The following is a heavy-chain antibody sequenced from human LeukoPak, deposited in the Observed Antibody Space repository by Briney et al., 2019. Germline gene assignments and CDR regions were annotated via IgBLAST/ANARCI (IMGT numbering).Heavy chain of an antibody. D-gene: IGHD3-22*01. CDR2: ISGHNGNT. J-gene: IGHJ3*02. CDR1: GYTFTSYS. CDR3: ARWGSGYPSDI. V-gene: IGHV1-18*01. Sequence: ASVKVSCKASGYTFTSYSITWVRQAPGQGLEWMGWISGHNGNTNYAQKLQGRVSMTTDTSTSTAYMELRSLRSDDTAMYYCARWGSGYPSDIWGQGTMVTVSS.